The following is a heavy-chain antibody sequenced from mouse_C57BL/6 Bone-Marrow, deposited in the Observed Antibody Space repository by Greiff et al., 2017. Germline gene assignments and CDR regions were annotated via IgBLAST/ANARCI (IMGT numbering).Heavy chain of an antibody. V-gene: IGHV1-82*01. Sequence: VQLQQSGPELVKPGASVKISCKASGYAFSSSWMNWVKQRPGKGLEWIGRIYPGDGDTNYNGKLKGKVTLTADKSSSTADMQLSSLTSEDSAVYFCARDWDVGRFAYWGQGTLVTVSA. CDR1: GYAFSSSW. CDR2: IYPGDGDT. J-gene: IGHJ3*01. D-gene: IGHD4-1*01. CDR3: ARDWDVGRFAY.